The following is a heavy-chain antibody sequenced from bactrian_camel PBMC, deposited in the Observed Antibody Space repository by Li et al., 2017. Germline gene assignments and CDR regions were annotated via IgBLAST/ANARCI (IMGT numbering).Heavy chain of an antibody. Sequence: VQLVESGGGSVQRGGSLRLSCTISGYTYSSCMAWFRQTPGQKREAVATIDTDGMATYRDSVKGRFTISRDNAKKTVYLQMNSLKPEDTAVYYCAADRGYGLDCDDGAGYWGQGTQVTVS. V-gene: IGHV3S53*01. D-gene: IGHD5*01. CDR3: AADRGYGLDCDDGAGY. CDR2: IDTDGMA. J-gene: IGHJ6*01. CDR1: GYTYSSC.